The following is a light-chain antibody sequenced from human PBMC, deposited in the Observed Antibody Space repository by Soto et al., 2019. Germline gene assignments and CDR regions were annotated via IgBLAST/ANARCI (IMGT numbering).Light chain of an antibody. V-gene: IGKV3-15*01. J-gene: IGKJ1*01. Sequence: EIVMTQSPATLSVSPRQRATLSFRASQSVSTNLAWYQQKPGQAPRLLIYGASARATGIPARFSGSGSGTEFTLTISSLQSEDFAVYYCQQYDSWPPTFGQGTKVDIK. CDR1: QSVSTN. CDR3: QQYDSWPPT. CDR2: GAS.